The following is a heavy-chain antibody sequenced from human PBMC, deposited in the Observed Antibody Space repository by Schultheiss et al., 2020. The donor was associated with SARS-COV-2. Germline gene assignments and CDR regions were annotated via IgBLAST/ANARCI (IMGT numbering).Heavy chain of an antibody. J-gene: IGHJ3*02. V-gene: IGHV4-59*08. CDR1: GGSISSYY. CDR3: ATSIDTVTKPYAFDI. Sequence: SETLSLTCTVSGGSISSYYWSWIRQPPGKGLEWIGYIYYSGSTNYNPSLKSRVTISVDTSKNQFSLKLSSVTAADTAVYYCATSIDTVTKPYAFDIWGQGTMVTVSS. CDR2: IYYSGST. D-gene: IGHD4-17*01.